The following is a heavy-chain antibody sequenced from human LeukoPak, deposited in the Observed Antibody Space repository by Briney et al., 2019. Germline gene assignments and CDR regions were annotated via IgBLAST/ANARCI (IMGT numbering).Heavy chain of an antibody. CDR2: INPNSGGT. J-gene: IGHJ5*02. V-gene: IGHV1-2*02. CDR1: GYTFTGYY. CDR3: AVNTVTTSPYNWFDP. Sequence: ASVKVSCKASGYTFTGYYMHWVRQAPGQGLEWMGWINPNSGGTNYAQKFQGRVTMTRDTSISTAYMELSRLRSDDTAVYYCAVNTVTTSPYNWFDPWGQGTLVTVSS. D-gene: IGHD4-17*01.